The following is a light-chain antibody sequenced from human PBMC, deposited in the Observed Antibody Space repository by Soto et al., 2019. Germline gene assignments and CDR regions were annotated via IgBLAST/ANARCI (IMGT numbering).Light chain of an antibody. CDR3: LQFYNFSWT. J-gene: IGKJ1*01. CDR2: DAS. V-gene: IGKV3-11*01. Sequence: EIVLTQSPATLSLSPGERATLSCRASQSVSSYLAWYQQKPGQAPRLLIYDASNRAAGIPARFSGSGSGTDFTLTISGLEPEDFATYYCLQFYNFSWTFGQGTKVEIK. CDR1: QSVSSY.